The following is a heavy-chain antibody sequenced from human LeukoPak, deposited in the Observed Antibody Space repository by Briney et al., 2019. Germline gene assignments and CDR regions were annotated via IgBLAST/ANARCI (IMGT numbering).Heavy chain of an antibody. D-gene: IGHD6-19*01. Sequence: GGSLRLSCVGSGFTFRSHAMSWVRQAPEKGLEFVSGIYENGGTTYYADSVKGRFSISRDNSKNTLYLQMNSLRAEDTAVYYCARDRQWLFTDYWGQGTLVTVSS. CDR3: ARDRQWLFTDY. CDR1: GFTFRSHA. CDR2: IYENGGTT. V-gene: IGHV3-23*01. J-gene: IGHJ4*02.